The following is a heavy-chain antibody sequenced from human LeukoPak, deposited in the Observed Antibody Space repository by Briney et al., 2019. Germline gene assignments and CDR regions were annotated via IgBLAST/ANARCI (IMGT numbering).Heavy chain of an antibody. J-gene: IGHJ4*02. CDR1: GYSISSGYY. V-gene: IGHV4-38-2*01. D-gene: IGHD5-12*01. CDR3: ARVGSGYDLFDY. Sequence: SETLSLTCAVSGYSISSGYYWGWIRQPPGKGLEWIGSIYHSGSTYYSPSLKSRVTISVDTSKNQFSLKLSSVTAADTAVYYCARVGSGYDLFDYWGQGTLVTVSS. CDR2: IYHSGST.